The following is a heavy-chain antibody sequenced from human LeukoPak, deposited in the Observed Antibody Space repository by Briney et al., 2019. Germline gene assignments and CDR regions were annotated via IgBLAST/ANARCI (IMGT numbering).Heavy chain of an antibody. V-gene: IGHV3-53*01. Sequence: GGSLRLSCAASGFTVSSNYMSWVRQAPGKGLEWVSVIYSGGSTYYADSVEGRFTISRDNSKNTLYLQMNSLRAEDTAVYYCAVPGSGWGFDYWGQGTLVTVSS. CDR2: IYSGGST. CDR3: AVPGSGWGFDY. D-gene: IGHD6-19*01. CDR1: GFTVSSNY. J-gene: IGHJ4*02.